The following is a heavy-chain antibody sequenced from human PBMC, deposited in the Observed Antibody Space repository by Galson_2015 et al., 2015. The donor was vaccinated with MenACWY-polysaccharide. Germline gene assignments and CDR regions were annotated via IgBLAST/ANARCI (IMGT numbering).Heavy chain of an antibody. V-gene: IGHV3-53*01. D-gene: IGHD1-26*01. CDR1: GFTVSANY. J-gene: IGHJ3*02. CDR3: ARGASQVGGLASWSFDI. Sequence: SLRLSCAASGFTVSANYMSWVRQAPGRGLEWVSIIYVGGSRHYADSVEGRFTISEDNSENTLYLQMNSLRAEDTAVYYCARGASQVGGLASWSFDIWGPGTMVTVPS. CDR2: IYVGGSR.